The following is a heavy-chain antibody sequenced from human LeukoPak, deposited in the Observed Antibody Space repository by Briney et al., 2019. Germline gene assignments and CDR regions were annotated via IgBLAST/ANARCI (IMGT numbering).Heavy chain of an antibody. CDR1: GFTFSSYA. D-gene: IGHD4-11*01. J-gene: IGHJ6*02. CDR3: AKWGYYSNYDGRSNYYYYYYGMDV. V-gene: IGHV3-23*01. Sequence: GGSLRLSCAASGFTFSSYAMSWVRQAPGKGLEWVSAISGSGGSTYYADSVKGRFTISRDNSKNTLYLQMNSLRAEDTAVYYCAKWGYYSNYDGRSNYYYYYYGMDVWGQGTTVTVSS. CDR2: ISGSGGST.